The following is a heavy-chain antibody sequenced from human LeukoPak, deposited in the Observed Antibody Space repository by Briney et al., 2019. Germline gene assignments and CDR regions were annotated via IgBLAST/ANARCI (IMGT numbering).Heavy chain of an antibody. Sequence: ASVKVSCKASGYTFTSYGISWVRQAPGQGLEWMGWISAYNGNTNYAQKLQGRVTMTTDTSTSTAYMELRSLRSDDTAVYYCARTDRDENYGGNSDTFFDYWGQGTLVTVSS. CDR3: ARTDRDENYGGNSDTFFDY. V-gene: IGHV1-18*01. D-gene: IGHD4-23*01. CDR2: ISAYNGNT. CDR1: GYTFTSYG. J-gene: IGHJ4*02.